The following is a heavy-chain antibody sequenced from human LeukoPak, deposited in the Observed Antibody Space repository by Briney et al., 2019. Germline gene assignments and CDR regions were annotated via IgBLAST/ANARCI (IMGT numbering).Heavy chain of an antibody. Sequence: ASVKVSCKASGYTFTDYALHWVRQAPGQRLEWMGWTNGATGNTRFSQDFQDRHTITIDTSASTAYMELSSLRSEDTAVYYCARSPGGNARTWLDYWGQGTLVTVSS. J-gene: IGHJ4*02. CDR1: GYTFTDYA. V-gene: IGHV1-3*02. D-gene: IGHD1-14*01. CDR2: TNGATGNT. CDR3: ARSPGGNARTWLDY.